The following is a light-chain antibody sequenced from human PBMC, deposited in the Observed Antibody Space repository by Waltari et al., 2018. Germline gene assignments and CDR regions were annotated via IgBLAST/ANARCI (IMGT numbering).Light chain of an antibody. J-gene: IGLJ3*02. V-gene: IGLV1-47*01. CDR2: RNN. Sequence: QSVLTQPPSASGTPGQRVTISCSGSRSNIGSNYVYWYQQLPGTAPKLLIYRNNQRSSGVPDRFSGSKSGTSASLAISGLRSEDEADYYCAAWDDSLSGRVFGGGTKVTVL. CDR3: AAWDDSLSGRV. CDR1: RSNIGSNY.